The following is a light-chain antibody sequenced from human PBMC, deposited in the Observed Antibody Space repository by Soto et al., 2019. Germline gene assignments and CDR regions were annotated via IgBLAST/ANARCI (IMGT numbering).Light chain of an antibody. J-gene: IGKJ1*01. CDR2: EAS. V-gene: IGKV3-20*01. Sequence: EIVLTQSPGTLSLSPGERATLSCRASQSVRNGYLAWYQHKPGQAPRLLIYEASSRATGIPARFSGSVSGTYFTLTISRLEPEDVAVYYGQQDRSLPRTFGQGTKVEIK. CDR3: QQDRSLPRT. CDR1: QSVRNGY.